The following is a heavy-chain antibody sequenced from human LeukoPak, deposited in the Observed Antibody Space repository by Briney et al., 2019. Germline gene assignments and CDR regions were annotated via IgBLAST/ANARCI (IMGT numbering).Heavy chain of an antibody. CDR2: LYHDGGT. CDR3: VHGWASYGSGSSEFFDY. V-gene: IGHV3-53*01. J-gene: IGHJ4*02. D-gene: IGHD3-10*01. Sequence: QPWGSLRLSCAASGFTVSSNYMSWVRQAPGKGLEFVSVLYHDGGTYSADSVKGRFTISRDNSKNTLYLQMNSLRVEDTAVYYCVHGWASYGSGSSEFFDYWGQGSLVTVSS. CDR1: GFTVSSNY.